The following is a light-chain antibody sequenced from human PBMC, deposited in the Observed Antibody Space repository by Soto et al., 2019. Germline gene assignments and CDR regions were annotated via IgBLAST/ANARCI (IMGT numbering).Light chain of an antibody. Sequence: QSVLTQSPSASASLGASVKLTCTLSSGHSTYAIAWHQQQPEKGPRYLMKLTSDGSHTKGDGIPDRFSGSSSGAERYLTISSLQSEDEADYYCQRWGTGIRVFGGGTKLTVL. CDR1: SGHSTYA. CDR2: LTSDGSH. V-gene: IGLV4-69*01. CDR3: QRWGTGIRV. J-gene: IGLJ3*02.